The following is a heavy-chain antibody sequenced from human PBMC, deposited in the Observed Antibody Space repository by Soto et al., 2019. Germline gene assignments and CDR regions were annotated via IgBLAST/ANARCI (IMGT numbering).Heavy chain of an antibody. Sequence: QTLSLTCAISGDSVSGNSAAWNWIRLSPSRGLEWLARTYYRSRWYNDYAVSVRSRITVNADTSKNQFSLQLTSVTLEDTAIYYCAGTTSHHWLYMDVWGRGTTVTVSS. J-gene: IGHJ6*03. CDR3: AGTTSHHWLYMDV. D-gene: IGHD1-1*01. CDR2: TYYRSRWYN. CDR1: GDSVSGNSAA. V-gene: IGHV6-1*01.